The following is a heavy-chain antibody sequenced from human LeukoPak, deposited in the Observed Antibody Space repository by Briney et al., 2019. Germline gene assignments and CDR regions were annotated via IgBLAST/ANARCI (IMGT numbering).Heavy chain of an antibody. CDR3: ARGGYYNILTGYETADAFDI. V-gene: IGHV1-18*01. J-gene: IGHJ3*02. CDR1: GYTFTRYA. CDR2: ISVHNGNT. D-gene: IGHD3-9*01. Sequence: ASVKVSCKASGYTFTRYAITWVRQAPGQGPEWMGRISVHNGNTNYAQKLQGRVTMTTDTSTSTAYMELRSLRSDDTAVYYCARGGYYNILTGYETADAFDIWGQGTMVTVSP.